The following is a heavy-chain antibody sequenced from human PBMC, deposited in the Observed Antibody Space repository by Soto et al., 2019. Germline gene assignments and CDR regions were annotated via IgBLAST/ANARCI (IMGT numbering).Heavy chain of an antibody. J-gene: IGHJ4*02. D-gene: IGHD6-13*01. CDR3: AKSVGSSWSRFDY. Sequence: GGSLRLSCAASGFNFRSYELNWVRHAPGKGLEWVSDISGSGSTIYYADSVKGRFTISRDNAKNLLYLQMNSLRAEDTAVYYCAKSVGSSWSRFDYWGQGTKVTVSS. CDR1: GFNFRSYE. V-gene: IGHV3-48*03. CDR2: ISGSGSTI.